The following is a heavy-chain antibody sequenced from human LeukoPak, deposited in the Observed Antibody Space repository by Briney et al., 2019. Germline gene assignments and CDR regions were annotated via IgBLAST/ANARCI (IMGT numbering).Heavy chain of an antibody. V-gene: IGHV3-23*01. CDR3: ASSTQISKYADY. Sequence: GGSLRLSCAASGFTFSSYAMSWVRQAPGKGLEWISTVSGNGGSTYYADSVRGRFTISRDNAKSTLYLQMNSLRAEDTAVYYCASSTQISKYADYWGQGALVTVSS. D-gene: IGHD2-2*01. J-gene: IGHJ4*02. CDR2: VSGNGGST. CDR1: GFTFSSYA.